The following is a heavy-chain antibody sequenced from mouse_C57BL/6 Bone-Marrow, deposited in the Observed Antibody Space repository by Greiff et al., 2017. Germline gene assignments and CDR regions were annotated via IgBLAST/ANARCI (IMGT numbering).Heavy chain of an antibody. V-gene: IGHV1-81*01. D-gene: IGHD1-1*01. CDR1: GYTFTSYG. Sequence: QVQLQQSGAELARPGASVKLSCKASGYTFTSYGISWVKQRTGQGLEWIGEIYPRSGNTYYNEKFKGKATLTADKSSSTAYMQLSSLTSEDSAVYFCARTLYYYAMDYWGQGTSVTGSS. CDR3: ARTLYYYAMDY. CDR2: IYPRSGNT. J-gene: IGHJ4*01.